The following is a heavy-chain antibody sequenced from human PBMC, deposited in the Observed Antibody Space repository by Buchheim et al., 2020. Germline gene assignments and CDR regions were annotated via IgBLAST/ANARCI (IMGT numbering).Heavy chain of an antibody. D-gene: IGHD6-13*01. J-gene: IGHJ4*02. V-gene: IGHV3-30*18. CDR1: GFTFSSYG. CDR3: AKSLYSSLEDY. Sequence: QVQLVESGGGVVQPGRSLRLSCAASGFTFSSYGMHWVRQAPGKGLEWVAVISYDGSNKYYADSVKGRFTIYRDNSKNTLYLQMNSLRAEDTAVYYCAKSLYSSLEDYWGQGTL. CDR2: ISYDGSNK.